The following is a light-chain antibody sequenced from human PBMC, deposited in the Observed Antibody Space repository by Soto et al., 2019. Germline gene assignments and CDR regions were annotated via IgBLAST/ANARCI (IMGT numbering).Light chain of an antibody. CDR2: TTS. J-gene: IGKJ4*01. CDR1: QSISSY. CDR3: QQSYSFFLN. Sequence: DIQMTQSPSSLSASVGDRITITCRASQSISSYLNWYQQKPGKAPKLLIYTTSNLQSWVPSRFSGSGSGTEFTLTISNLQPEDFATYYCQQSYSFFLNFGGGTKVDIK. V-gene: IGKV1-39*01.